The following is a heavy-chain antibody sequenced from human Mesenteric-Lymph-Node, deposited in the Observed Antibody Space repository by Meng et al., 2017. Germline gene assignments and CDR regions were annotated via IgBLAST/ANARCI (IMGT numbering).Heavy chain of an antibody. CDR1: GGSFSGYY. Sequence: SEILSLTCAVYGGSFSGYYWSWLRQPPGKGLEWIGEINHSGSTNYNPSLKSRVTISVDTSKNQFSLKLSSVTAADTAVYYCARRGYSGYDRFIDYWGQGTLVTVSS. V-gene: IGHV4-34*01. CDR2: INHSGST. CDR3: ARRGYSGYDRFIDY. D-gene: IGHD5-12*01. J-gene: IGHJ4*02.